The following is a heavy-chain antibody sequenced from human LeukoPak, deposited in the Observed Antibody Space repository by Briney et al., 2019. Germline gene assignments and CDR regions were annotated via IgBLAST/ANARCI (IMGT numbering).Heavy chain of an antibody. Sequence: GESLKISCKGSGYSFTSYWIGWVRQMPGKGLEWMGIIYPGDSDTTYSPSFQGQVTISADKSISTAYLQWSSLKASDTAMYYCARGSPISPARVAGDYWGQGTLVTVSS. CDR2: IYPGDSDT. CDR1: GYSFTSYW. V-gene: IGHV5-51*01. J-gene: IGHJ4*02. CDR3: ARGSPISPARVAGDY. D-gene: IGHD2-21*01.